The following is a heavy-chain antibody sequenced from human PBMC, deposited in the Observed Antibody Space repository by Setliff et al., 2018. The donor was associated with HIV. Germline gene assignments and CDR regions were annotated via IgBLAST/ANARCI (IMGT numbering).Heavy chain of an antibody. D-gene: IGHD3-22*01. J-gene: IGHJ4*02. CDR2: IYSSGST. Sequence: SETLSLTCTVSGGSISSYYWSWIRQPPGKGLEWLGHIYSSGSTNYNPSLKSRVTISVDTSKNQFPLKLISVTAADTAVYYCARGLSFYDPGGFDYWGQGTLVTVSS. CDR3: ARGLSFYDPGGFDY. CDR1: GGSISSYY. V-gene: IGHV4-4*09.